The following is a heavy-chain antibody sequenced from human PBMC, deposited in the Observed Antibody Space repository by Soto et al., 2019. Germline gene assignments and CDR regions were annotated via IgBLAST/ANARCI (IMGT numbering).Heavy chain of an antibody. Sequence: PSETLSLTCTVSGGSISSSSYYWGWIRQPPGKGLEWIGSIYYSGSTYYNPSLKSRVTISVDTSKNQFSLKLSSVTAADTAVYYCARPEVRGADFPYWFDPWGQGTLVTVSS. V-gene: IGHV4-39*01. CDR1: GGSISSSSYY. D-gene: IGHD3-10*01. J-gene: IGHJ5*02. CDR3: ARPEVRGADFPYWFDP. CDR2: IYYSGST.